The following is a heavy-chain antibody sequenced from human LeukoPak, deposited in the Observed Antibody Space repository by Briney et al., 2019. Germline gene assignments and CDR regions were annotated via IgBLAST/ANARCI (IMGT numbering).Heavy chain of an antibody. CDR2: ISAYNGNT. J-gene: IGHJ4*02. CDR1: VYTFTSHG. D-gene: IGHD1-26*01. Sequence: ASVKDSCKASVYTFTSHGISAVRQAPGQGGDGMGWISAYNGNTNYAQKLQGRVTMTTDTSTSTAYMELRSLRSDDTAVYYCARMGIVGATDFDYWGQGTLVTVSS. V-gene: IGHV1-18*01. CDR3: ARMGIVGATDFDY.